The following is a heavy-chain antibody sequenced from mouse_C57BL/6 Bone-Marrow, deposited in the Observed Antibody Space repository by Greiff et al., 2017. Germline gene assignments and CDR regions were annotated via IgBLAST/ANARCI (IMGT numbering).Heavy chain of an antibody. J-gene: IGHJ3*01. D-gene: IGHD4-1*01. CDR2: ILPGSGST. V-gene: IGHV1-9*01. CDR1: GYTFAGYW. CDR3: ARWDWYCAY. Sequence: QVQLQQSGAELMKPGASVKLSCKATGYTFAGYWIEWVKQRPGHGLEWIGEILPGSGSTNYNEKFKGKATFTAVTSSNTAYRPRSSLTTEDSAIYYCARWDWYCAYWGQGTLVTVSA.